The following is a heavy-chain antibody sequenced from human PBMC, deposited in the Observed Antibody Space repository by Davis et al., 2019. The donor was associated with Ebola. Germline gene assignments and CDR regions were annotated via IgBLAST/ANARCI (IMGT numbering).Heavy chain of an antibody. Sequence: GESLKISCAASGFIFSTDAMHWVRQAPGKGLEWVAFISYDGGNKIYSDSVKGRFTISRDNSKNTLFLQMDSLNSEDTAVYFCARKPFTYDAFDVWGQGTLVVVSS. D-gene: IGHD3-16*01. CDR1: GFIFSTDA. CDR2: ISYDGGNK. J-gene: IGHJ3*01. CDR3: ARKPFTYDAFDV. V-gene: IGHV3-30*04.